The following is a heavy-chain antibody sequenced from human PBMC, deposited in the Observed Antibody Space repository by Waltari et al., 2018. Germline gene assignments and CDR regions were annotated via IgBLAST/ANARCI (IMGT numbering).Heavy chain of an antibody. CDR3: AKMRIRSWYINYFDY. Sequence: SYAMSWVRQAPGKGLEWVSAISGSGGSTYYADSVKGRFTISRDNSKNTLYLQMNSLRAEDTAVYYCAKMRIRSWYINYFDYWGQGTLVTVSS. J-gene: IGHJ4*02. D-gene: IGHD6-13*01. CDR2: ISGSGGST. V-gene: IGHV3-23*01. CDR1: SYA.